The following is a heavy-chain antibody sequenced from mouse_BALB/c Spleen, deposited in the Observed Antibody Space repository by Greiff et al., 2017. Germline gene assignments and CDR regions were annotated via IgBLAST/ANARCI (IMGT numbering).Heavy chain of an antibody. CDR1: GFTFSSYT. Sequence: EVKLVESGGGLVQPGGSLKLSCAASGFTFSSYTMSWVRQTPEKRLEWVAYISNGGGSTYYPDTVKGRFTISRDNAKNTLYLQMSSLKSEDTAMYYCARQDRGYYAMDYWGQGTSVTVSS. CDR2: ISNGGGST. J-gene: IGHJ4*01. V-gene: IGHV5-12-2*01. D-gene: IGHD3-1*01. CDR3: ARQDRGYYAMDY.